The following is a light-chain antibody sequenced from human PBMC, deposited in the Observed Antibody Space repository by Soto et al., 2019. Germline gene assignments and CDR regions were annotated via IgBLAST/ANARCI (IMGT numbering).Light chain of an antibody. Sequence: QSVLTQPASVSGSPGQSITISCTGTKSDIGVYDFVSWYQHLPGKAPRLIIYEVFQRPSGVPDRFSGSKSGNTASLTVSGLQAADEADYFCKSYAGSNTYVFGSRTKVTVL. CDR1: KSDIGVYDF. J-gene: IGLJ1*01. CDR2: EVF. V-gene: IGLV2-8*01. CDR3: KSYAGSNTYV.